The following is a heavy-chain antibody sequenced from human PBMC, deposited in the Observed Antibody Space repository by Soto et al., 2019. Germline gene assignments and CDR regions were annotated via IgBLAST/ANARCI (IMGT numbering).Heavy chain of an antibody. CDR2: IIPIFGTA. J-gene: IGHJ6*02. Sequence: SVKVSCKASGGTFSSYAISWVRQAPGQGLEWMGGIIPIFGTANYAQKFQGRVTITADESTSTAYMELSSLRSEDTAVYYCARGGTIFGVPHGYHYYYGMDVWGQGTTVTVSS. CDR3: ARGGTIFGVPHGYHYYYGMDV. D-gene: IGHD3-3*01. CDR1: GGTFSSYA. V-gene: IGHV1-69*13.